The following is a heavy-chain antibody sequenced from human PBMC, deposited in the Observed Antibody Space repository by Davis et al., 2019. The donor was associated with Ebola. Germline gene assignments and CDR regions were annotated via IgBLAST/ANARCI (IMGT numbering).Heavy chain of an antibody. V-gene: IGHV4-59*08. Sequence: PSETLSLTCSVSGASISDFDWGWIRQPSGTGLEWIGYMYYSGSTNYKPSLKSRVSMSVDTSNNQFSLRLTSVTAADTAVYSCAGAVTLTTPWYWGQGTQVTVSS. CDR3: AGAVTLTTPWY. CDR1: GASISDFD. J-gene: IGHJ4*02. D-gene: IGHD4-17*01. CDR2: MYYSGST.